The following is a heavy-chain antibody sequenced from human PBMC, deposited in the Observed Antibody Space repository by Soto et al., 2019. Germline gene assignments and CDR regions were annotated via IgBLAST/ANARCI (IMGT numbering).Heavy chain of an antibody. D-gene: IGHD3-3*01. J-gene: IGHJ5*02. CDR1: GYTFTGYF. CDR2: INSNSGAT. V-gene: IGHV1-2*02. Sequence: QVQLVQSGAEVKKPGASVKVSCKASGYTFTGYFMHWVRQAPGQGLEWMGWINSNSGATKYAQKFHGRVTLSRDTSISTAYMELSGLRSDDTAVYYCARGGGTILAPLPWGQGTLVTVSS. CDR3: ARGGGTILAPLP.